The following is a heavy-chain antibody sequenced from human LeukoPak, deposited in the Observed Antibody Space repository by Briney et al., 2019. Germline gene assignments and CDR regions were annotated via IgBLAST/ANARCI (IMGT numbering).Heavy chain of an antibody. CDR2: ISSSSSYR. J-gene: IGHJ4*02. D-gene: IGHD6-13*01. CDR3: ARDGVAAAALYYFDY. V-gene: IGHV3-21*01. Sequence: SGGSLRLSCAASGFTFSSYSMNWVRKAPGKGLEWVSSISSSSSYRYYADSVKGRFTMSRDNAKNSLYLQMNSLRGEDTAMYYCARDGVAAAALYYFDYWGQGTLVTVSS. CDR1: GFTFSSYS.